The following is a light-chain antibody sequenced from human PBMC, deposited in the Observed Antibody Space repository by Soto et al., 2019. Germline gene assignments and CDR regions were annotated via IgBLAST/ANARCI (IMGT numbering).Light chain of an antibody. Sequence: IQMTQSPSTLSASVGDRVTITCRASQSISSWLAWYQQKPGKAPKLLIYDASSLESGVPSRFSGGGSGTEFTLTISSLQPDDFATYYCQQYNSYSPTFGQGTKVDIK. J-gene: IGKJ1*01. CDR1: QSISSW. CDR2: DAS. V-gene: IGKV1-5*01. CDR3: QQYNSYSPT.